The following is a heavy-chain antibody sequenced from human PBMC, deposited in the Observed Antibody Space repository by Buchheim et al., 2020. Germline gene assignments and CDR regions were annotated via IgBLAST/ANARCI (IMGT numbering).Heavy chain of an antibody. D-gene: IGHD3-10*01. Sequence: QVQLQESGPGLVKPSQTLSLTCTVSGGSISSGSYYWSWIRQPAGKGLEWIGRIYTSGSTNYNPSLKSRVTISVDTSKNQFSLKLSSVTAADTVVYYCARDRLALSEFGELLSLFDYWGQGTL. V-gene: IGHV4-61*02. J-gene: IGHJ4*02. CDR2: IYTSGST. CDR1: GGSISSGSYY. CDR3: ARDRLALSEFGELLSLFDY.